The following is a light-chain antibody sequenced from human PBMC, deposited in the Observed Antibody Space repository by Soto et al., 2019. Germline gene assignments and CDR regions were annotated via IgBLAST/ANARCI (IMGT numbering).Light chain of an antibody. Sequence: QSVLTQPASVSGSPGRSITISCTGTSTDIGTYNSVSWYQHHPGKAPKILIFEVIDRPSGVSDRFSGSKSGNTASLTISSLQFEDEADYYCCSYTTTYTLVFVGGTQLTVL. J-gene: IGLJ3*02. CDR2: EVI. CDR1: STDIGTYNS. V-gene: IGLV2-14*01. CDR3: CSYTTTYTLV.